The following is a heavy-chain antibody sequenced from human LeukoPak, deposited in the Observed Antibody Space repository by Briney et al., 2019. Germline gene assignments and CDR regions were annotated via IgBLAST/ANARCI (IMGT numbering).Heavy chain of an antibody. V-gene: IGHV3-48*01. Sequence: PGGSLRLSCAASGYTFSGYAMNWVRQAPGKGLEWLSYISSSSRTIYYADSVKGRFTISRDNAKNSLYLQMNSLRAEDTAVYYCAKDSYSKGDFWGQGVLVTVSS. CDR1: GYTFSGYA. J-gene: IGHJ4*02. D-gene: IGHD6-13*01. CDR2: ISSSSRTI. CDR3: AKDSYSKGDF.